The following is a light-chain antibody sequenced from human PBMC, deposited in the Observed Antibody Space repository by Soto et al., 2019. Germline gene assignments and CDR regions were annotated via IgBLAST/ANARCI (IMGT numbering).Light chain of an antibody. Sequence: ETVLTQSPDIMYLSPGERATLSCRASRTVGRSYLAWYQQKPGQAPRLLIYDASDRATGIPARFSGSGSGTDFTLTISSLEPEDFAVYYCQQRSNWPPIFIFGPGTKVDIK. CDR1: RTVGRSY. CDR3: QQRSNWPPIFI. CDR2: DAS. V-gene: IGKV3-11*01. J-gene: IGKJ3*01.